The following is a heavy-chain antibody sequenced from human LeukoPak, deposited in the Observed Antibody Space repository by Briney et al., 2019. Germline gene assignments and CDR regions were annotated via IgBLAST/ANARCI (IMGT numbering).Heavy chain of an antibody. CDR1: GGSISSGSYY. J-gene: IGHJ4*02. D-gene: IGHD1-26*01. CDR3: ARGREWELLSF. CDR2: IYTSGST. Sequence: SETQSLTCTVSGGSISSGSYYWSWIRQPAGKGLEWIGRIYTSGSTNYNPSLKSRVTISVDTSKNQFSLKLSSVTAADTAVYYCARGREWELLSFWGQGTLVTVSS. V-gene: IGHV4-61*02.